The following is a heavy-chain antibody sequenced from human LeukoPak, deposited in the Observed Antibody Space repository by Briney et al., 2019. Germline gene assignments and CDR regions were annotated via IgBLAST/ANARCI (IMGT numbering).Heavy chain of an antibody. CDR1: GGSISSYY. CDR3: ARGIVGYYYGRGWFDP. V-gene: IGHV4-59*12. Sequence: SETLSLTCTVSGGSISSYYWSWVRQPPGKGLEWIGFVYYTGSTNYSPSLKSRVTISVDTSKNQFSLKLSSVTAADTAVYYCARGIVGYYYGRGWFDPWGQGTLVTVSS. D-gene: IGHD3-10*01. J-gene: IGHJ5*02. CDR2: VYYTGST.